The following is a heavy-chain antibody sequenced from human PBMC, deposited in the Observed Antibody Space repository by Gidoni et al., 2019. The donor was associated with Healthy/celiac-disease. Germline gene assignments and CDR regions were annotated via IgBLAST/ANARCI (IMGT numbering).Heavy chain of an antibody. V-gene: IGHV1-2*02. CDR1: GYTFTGYS. J-gene: IGHJ6*02. D-gene: IGHD6-13*01. Sequence: QVQLVQSGAEVKKPGASVKVSCKASGYTFTGYSIHWVRQAPGQGLEWMGWINPNSGGTNDAQKFQGRVTMTRDTSISTAYMELSRLRSDDTAVYYCARVVGIAAAGILGYYYYYGMDVWGQGTTVTVSS. CDR3: ARVVGIAAAGILGYYYYYGMDV. CDR2: INPNSGGT.